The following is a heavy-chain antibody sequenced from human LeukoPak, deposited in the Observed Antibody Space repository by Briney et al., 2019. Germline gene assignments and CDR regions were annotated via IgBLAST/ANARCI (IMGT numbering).Heavy chain of an antibody. V-gene: IGHV1-69*13. CDR2: IIPIFGTA. CDR3: ARGEVVTYFDY. J-gene: IGHJ4*02. Sequence: ASVKVSCKASGGTFSSYAISWVRQALGQGLEWMGGIIPIFGTANYAQKFQGRVTITADESTSTAYMELSSLRSEDTAVYYCARGEVVTYFDYWGQGTLVTVSS. D-gene: IGHD4-23*01. CDR1: GGTFSSYA.